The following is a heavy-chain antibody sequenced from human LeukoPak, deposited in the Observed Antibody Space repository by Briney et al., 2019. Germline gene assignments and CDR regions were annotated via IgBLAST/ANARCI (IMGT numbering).Heavy chain of an antibody. CDR3: ARTRFLRATVLYYFDY. CDR2: ISSSSRYI. V-gene: IGHV3-21*01. D-gene: IGHD2/OR15-2a*01. J-gene: IGHJ4*02. Sequence: GGSLRLSCAASGFTFSSYSMNWVRQAPGKGLEWVSSISSSSRYIYYADSVKGRFTISRDNAKNSLYLQMNSLGAEDTAVYYWARTRFLRATVLYYFDYWGQGTLVTVSS. CDR1: GFTFSSYS.